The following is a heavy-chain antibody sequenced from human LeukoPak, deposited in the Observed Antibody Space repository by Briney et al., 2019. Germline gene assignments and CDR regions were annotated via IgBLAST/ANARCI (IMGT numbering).Heavy chain of an antibody. V-gene: IGHV1-2*02. CDR2: INPNSGGT. Sequence: ASVKVSCKASGYTFTGYYMHWVRQAPGQGLEWMGWINPNSGGTNYAQKFQGRVTMTRDSSINTAYMELTRLRSDDAAVYYCAVTMIRGVDFDYWGQGTLVTVSS. CDR3: AVTMIRGVDFDY. J-gene: IGHJ4*02. D-gene: IGHD3-10*01. CDR1: GYTFTGYY.